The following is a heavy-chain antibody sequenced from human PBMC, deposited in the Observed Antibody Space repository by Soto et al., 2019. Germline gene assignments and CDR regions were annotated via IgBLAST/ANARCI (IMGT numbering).Heavy chain of an antibody. CDR3: ARGGLEPFDY. D-gene: IGHD1-1*01. CDR2: ISDYGRV. J-gene: IGHJ4*02. CDR1: GFSFRNYW. Sequence: RRLSCAASGFSFRNYWMHWVRQAPGKGLVWVSRISDYGRVNYADSVEGRFTISRDDAKSELYLQMSSLRLEDTAVYYCARGGLEPFDYLGQGXLVTVSS. V-gene: IGHV3-74*01.